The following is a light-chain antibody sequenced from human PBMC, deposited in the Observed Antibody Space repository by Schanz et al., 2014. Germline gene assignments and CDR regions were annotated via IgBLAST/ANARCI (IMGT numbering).Light chain of an antibody. V-gene: IGLV1-40*01. CDR1: SSNIGAGHD. CDR2: GNN. J-gene: IGLJ2*01. CDR3: AAWDDSLNVV. Sequence: QSVLTQPPSVSGAPGQRVTISCTGTSSNIGAGHDVNWYQQLSGTAPKLLIHGNNNRPSGVPDRFSGSKSGTSASLAISGLQSEDEADYYCAAWDDSLNVVFGGGTKLTVL.